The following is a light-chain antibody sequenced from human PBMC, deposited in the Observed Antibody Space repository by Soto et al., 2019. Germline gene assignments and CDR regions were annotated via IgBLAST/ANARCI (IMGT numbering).Light chain of an antibody. CDR2: TVS. J-gene: IGKJ1*01. V-gene: IGKV3-20*01. CDR3: QQFVDSPPRWT. Sequence: EVVLTQSPGTLSLSPGERATLSCRASQSLTTNYLSWYQQRPGQAPRLLIYTVSTRATGVPDRFSGSGSGTDFSLTISGLEPGDSALYYCQQFVDSPPRWTFGQGTKVEI. CDR1: QSLTTNY.